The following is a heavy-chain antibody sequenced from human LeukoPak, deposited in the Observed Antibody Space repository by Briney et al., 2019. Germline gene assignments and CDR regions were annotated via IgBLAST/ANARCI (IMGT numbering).Heavy chain of an antibody. CDR2: IFPSGGEI. J-gene: IGHJ4*02. V-gene: IGHV3-23*01. Sequence: GGSLRLSCAASGFTFSTFAMIWVRQSPGKGLEWVSSIFPSGGEIHYADSVRGRFTISRDNSKSTLSLQMNSLRAEDTAIYYCARDERLLSFLKWGQGTLVTVSS. D-gene: IGHD3-3*01. CDR3: ARDERLLSFLK. CDR1: GFTFSTFA.